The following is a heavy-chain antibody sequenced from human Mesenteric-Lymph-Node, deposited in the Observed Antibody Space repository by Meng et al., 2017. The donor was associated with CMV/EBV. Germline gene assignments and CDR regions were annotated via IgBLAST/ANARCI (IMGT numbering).Heavy chain of an antibody. V-gene: IGHV3-73*01. CDR1: FTFRAAA. D-gene: IGHD6-19*01. CDR3: ARDPGYNSGWPLFDY. CDR2: IRSKTNNYAT. J-gene: IGHJ4*02. Sequence: FTFRAAAMHWVRQASGKGLEWVGRIRSKTNNYATAYAASVKGRFTISRDDSKNTAYLQMNSLKTEDTAVYYCARDPGYNSGWPLFDYWGQGTLVTVSS.